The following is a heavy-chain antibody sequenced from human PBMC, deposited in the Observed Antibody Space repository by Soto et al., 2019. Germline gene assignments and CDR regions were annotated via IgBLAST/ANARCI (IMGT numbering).Heavy chain of an antibody. Sequence: SVKVSCKASGGTFSSYAISWVRQAPGQGLEWMGGIIPIFGTANYAQKFQGRVAITADESTSTAYMELSSLRSEDTAVYYCARAVMSRRPTHDAFDIWGQGTMVTVSS. J-gene: IGHJ3*02. V-gene: IGHV1-69*13. CDR1: GGTFSSYA. CDR2: IIPIFGTA. CDR3: ARAVMSRRPTHDAFDI.